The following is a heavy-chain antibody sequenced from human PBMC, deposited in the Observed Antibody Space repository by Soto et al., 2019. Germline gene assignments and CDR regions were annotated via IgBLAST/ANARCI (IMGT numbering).Heavy chain of an antibody. CDR1: EFTCIDHY. D-gene: IGHD4-4*01. V-gene: IGHV3-11*01. CDR2: ISSSGSTI. Sequence: RLSNTAAEFTCIDHYMRWIRKAPGKGLEWVSYISSSGSTIYYADSVKGRFTISRDNAKNSLYLQMNSLRAEDTAVYYCARGYSNYDWFDPWGQGTLVTVSS. J-gene: IGHJ5*02. CDR3: ARGYSNYDWFDP.